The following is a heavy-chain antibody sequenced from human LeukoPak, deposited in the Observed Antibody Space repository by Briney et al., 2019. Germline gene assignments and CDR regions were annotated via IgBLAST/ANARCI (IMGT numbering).Heavy chain of an antibody. V-gene: IGHV3-33*01. CDR1: GFTFSSYG. D-gene: IGHD4-17*01. J-gene: IGHJ6*02. Sequence: GGSLRLSCAASGFTFSSYGMHWVRQAPGKGLEWVAGIWYDGSNKYYADSVKGRFTISRDNSKNTLYLQMNSLRAEATDVYYCARDHGERGSYYGMDVWGQGPTVTVSS. CDR2: IWYDGSNK. CDR3: ARDHGERGSYYGMDV.